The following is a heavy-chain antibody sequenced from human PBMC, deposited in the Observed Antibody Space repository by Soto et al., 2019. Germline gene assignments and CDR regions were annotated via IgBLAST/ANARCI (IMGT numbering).Heavy chain of an antibody. J-gene: IGHJ4*02. CDR1: GYTFTSYS. CDR3: ARGTGGYDFFDY. CDR2: ISAYSI. V-gene: IGHV1-18*01. Sequence: QVHLVQSGAEMKNPGASVKVSCKTSGYTFTSYSISWVRQAPGQGLEWMGWISAYSINYAQNFQGRVTVTTETSTNTAYMELRSLTFDDTAVYYCARGTGGYDFFDYWGQGTLVTVSS. D-gene: IGHD5-12*01.